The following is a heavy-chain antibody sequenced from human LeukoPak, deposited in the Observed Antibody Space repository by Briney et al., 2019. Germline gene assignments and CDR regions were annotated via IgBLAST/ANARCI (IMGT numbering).Heavy chain of an antibody. CDR3: ASEENWFDP. V-gene: IGHV1-69*05. CDR1: GGTFSSYA. CDR2: IIPIFGTT. J-gene: IGHJ5*02. Sequence: SVKVSCXASGGTFSSYAISWVRQARGQGLEWMARIIPIFGTTNYAQKLQGRVTITTDESTSTAYMELSSLRFEDTAVYYCASEENWFDPWGQGTLVTVSS.